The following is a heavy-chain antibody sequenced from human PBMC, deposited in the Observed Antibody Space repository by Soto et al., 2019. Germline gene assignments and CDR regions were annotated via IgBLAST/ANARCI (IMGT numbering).Heavy chain of an antibody. CDR3: AKEMRGCSGDSCYFDY. D-gene: IGHD2-15*01. CDR1: GFPFSNYA. Sequence: GGSLRLSCAASGFPFSNYAMSWVRQAPGKGLEWVSSISGSGDRTYYADSVKGRFTISRDNSKNTLDLQMNSLRAEDTAAYYCAKEMRGCSGDSCYFDYWGQGTLVTVSS. CDR2: ISGSGDRT. J-gene: IGHJ4*02. V-gene: IGHV3-23*01.